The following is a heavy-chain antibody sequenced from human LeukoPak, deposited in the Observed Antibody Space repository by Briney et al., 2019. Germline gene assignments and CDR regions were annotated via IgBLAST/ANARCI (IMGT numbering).Heavy chain of an antibody. J-gene: IGHJ4*02. CDR3: ARVGGYGTDY. CDR1: GGSISSSSYY. Sequence: SETLSLTCTGSGGSISSSSYYWSWIRQPPGKGLEWIGNIYYSGSTYCDPSLKSRVTISIDTSRNQFSLKLSSVTAADTAVYYCARVGGYGTDYWGQGTLVTVSS. D-gene: IGHD3-16*01. V-gene: IGHV4-39*07. CDR2: IYYSGST.